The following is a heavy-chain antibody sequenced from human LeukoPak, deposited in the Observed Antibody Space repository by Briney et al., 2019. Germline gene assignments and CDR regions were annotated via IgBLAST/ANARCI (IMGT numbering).Heavy chain of an antibody. J-gene: IGHJ6*02. CDR1: GGSFSGYY. V-gene: IGHV4-34*01. CDR3: ARAVVVVVAATRSTTGYGMDV. Sequence: PSETLSLTCAVYGGSFSGYYWSWIRQPPGKGLEWIGEINHSGSTNYNPSLKSRATISVDTSKNQFSLKLSSVTAADTAVYYCARAVVVVVAATRSTTGYGMDVWGQGTTVTVSS. CDR2: INHSGST. D-gene: IGHD2-15*01.